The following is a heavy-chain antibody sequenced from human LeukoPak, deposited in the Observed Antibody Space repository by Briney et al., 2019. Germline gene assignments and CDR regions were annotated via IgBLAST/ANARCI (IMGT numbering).Heavy chain of an antibody. CDR1: GDSFSSVTDY. D-gene: IGHD4-17*01. CDR3: ARGAPQGYGDYWGIWFDP. J-gene: IGHJ5*02. V-gene: IGHV4-39*07. CDR2: VDYSGGT. Sequence: SETLSLTCTVSGDSFSSVTDYWAWIRQPPGKGLEWIASVDYSGGTYYNPSLKSRVTISVDTSKNQFSLKLSSVTAADTAVYYCARGAPQGYGDYWGIWFDPWGQGTLVTVSS.